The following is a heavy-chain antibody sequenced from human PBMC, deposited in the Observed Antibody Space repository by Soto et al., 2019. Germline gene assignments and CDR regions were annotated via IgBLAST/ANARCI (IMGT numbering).Heavy chain of an antibody. Sequence: QVQLVQSGAEVKKPGSSVKVSCKASGGTFSSYAISWVRQAPGQGLEWMGGIIPISETTNYAQKFQGRDTITADESKSTAYMELSSLRSEDTAVYYCARSQGSSTRLETYYHYHYGMDVWGQGTTVTVSS. D-gene: IGHD2-2*01. CDR3: ARSQGSSTRLETYYHYHYGMDV. V-gene: IGHV1-69*01. CDR2: IIPISETT. CDR1: GGTFSSYA. J-gene: IGHJ6*02.